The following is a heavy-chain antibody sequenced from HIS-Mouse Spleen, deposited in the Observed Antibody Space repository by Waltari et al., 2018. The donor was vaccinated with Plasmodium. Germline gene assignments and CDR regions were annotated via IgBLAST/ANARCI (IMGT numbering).Heavy chain of an antibody. J-gene: IGHJ2*01. CDR2: IKQDGSEK. D-gene: IGHD6-13*01. V-gene: IGHV3-7*01. Sequence: EVQLVESGGGLVQTGGSLRLSCEACGFTFRSSWMSWVRQARGKGREWVANIKQDGSEKYYVDSVKGRFTISRDNAKNSLYLQMNSLRAEDTAVYYCASSWYWYFDLWGRGTLVTVSS. CDR1: GFTFRSSW. CDR3: ASSWYWYFDL.